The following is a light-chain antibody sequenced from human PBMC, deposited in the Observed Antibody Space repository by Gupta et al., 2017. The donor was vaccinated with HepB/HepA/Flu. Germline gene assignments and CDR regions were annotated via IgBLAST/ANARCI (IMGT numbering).Light chain of an antibody. CDR2: AAS. CDR3: QQSYSTLLT. V-gene: IGKV1-39*01. J-gene: IGKJ4*01. Sequence: DFQMPQSPSSLSASVGHRVTITCPASQSISSYLNWYQQKPGKAPKLLIYAASSLQSGVPERFSGSGSGTDFTLTISSLQTEDFATYYCQQSYSTLLTFGEGTKVEIK. CDR1: QSISSY.